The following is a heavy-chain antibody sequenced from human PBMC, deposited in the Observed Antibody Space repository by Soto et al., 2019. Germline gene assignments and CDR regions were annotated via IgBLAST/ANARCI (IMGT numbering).Heavy chain of an antibody. J-gene: IGHJ6*02. CDR2: ISGSGGST. CDR3: AKSAFPHCTNGVCSGWWYYYYGMDV. D-gene: IGHD2-8*01. CDR1: GFTFSSYA. V-gene: IGHV3-23*01. Sequence: GGSLRLSCAASGFTFSSYAMSWVRQAPGKGLEWVSAISGSGGSTYYADSVKGRFTISRDNSKNTLYLQMNSLRAEDTAVYYCAKSAFPHCTNGVCSGWWYYYYGMDVWGQGTTVTVSS.